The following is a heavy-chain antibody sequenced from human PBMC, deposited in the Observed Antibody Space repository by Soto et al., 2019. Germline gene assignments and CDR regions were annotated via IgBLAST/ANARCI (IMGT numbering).Heavy chain of an antibody. Sequence: PSETLSLTCTVSGGSITSSSYYWGWIRQPPGKGLEWIGTIYYSGSTYYNPSLKSRVTISVDTSKNQFSLNLSSVTAADTAVYYCARVRGPYYYDSGSYSGIDVWGQGTTVTVSS. D-gene: IGHD3-10*01. CDR2: IYYSGST. CDR3: ARVRGPYYYDSGSYSGIDV. CDR1: GGSITSSSYY. J-gene: IGHJ6*02. V-gene: IGHV4-39*07.